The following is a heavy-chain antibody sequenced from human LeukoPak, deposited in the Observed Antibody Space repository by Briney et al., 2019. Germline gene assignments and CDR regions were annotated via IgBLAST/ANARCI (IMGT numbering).Heavy chain of an antibody. Sequence: GRSLRLSCAASGFIFSSYGIRWVRQAPGKGPEWVAVIWYDGSNRYYADSLKGRLTISRDNSKNTLYLQMNSLRAEDTAVYYCARDHSGTYDNVLDYWGQGTLVTVSS. V-gene: IGHV3-33*01. CDR1: GFIFSSYG. CDR3: ARDHSGTYDNVLDY. D-gene: IGHD3-10*01. CDR2: IWYDGSNR. J-gene: IGHJ4*02.